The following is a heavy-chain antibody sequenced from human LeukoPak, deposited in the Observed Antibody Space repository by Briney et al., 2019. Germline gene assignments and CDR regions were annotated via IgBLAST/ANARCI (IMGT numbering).Heavy chain of an antibody. CDR2: ISGSGGST. CDR3: AKNSRSSGYYLDY. J-gene: IGHJ4*02. CDR1: VFTFSRFA. Sequence: PGGSLRLSCAASVFTFSRFAMSWARQAPGKGLEWVSTISGSGGSTSYADSVKGRFTISRDNSKNTLYLQMNSLRAEDTALYYCAKNSRSSGYYLDYWGQGTLVTVSS. D-gene: IGHD3-22*01. V-gene: IGHV3-23*01.